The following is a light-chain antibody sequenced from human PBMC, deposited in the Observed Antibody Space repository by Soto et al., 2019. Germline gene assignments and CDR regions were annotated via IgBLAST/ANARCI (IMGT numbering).Light chain of an antibody. Sequence: EIVMTQSPATLSVSPGERATLSCRASQSVSSNLAWYHQKPGQAPRLLIYGASTRATGIPARFSGSGSGTEFTLTVSSLQSEDCAVYCCQHYNNCPRTFRQGTKVEIK. CDR3: QHYNNCPRT. J-gene: IGKJ1*01. CDR2: GAS. CDR1: QSVSSN. V-gene: IGKV3-15*01.